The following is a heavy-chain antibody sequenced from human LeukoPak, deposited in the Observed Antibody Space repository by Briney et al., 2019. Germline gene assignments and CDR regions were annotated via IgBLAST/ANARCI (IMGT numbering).Heavy chain of an antibody. CDR1: GGSFSGYY. V-gene: IGHV4-34*01. CDR2: LYHSGST. Sequence: SETLSLTCAVYGGSFSGYYWSWIRQPPGKGLEWIGSLYHSGSTFYNPSLKSRVTISVDTSRNQFSLKLSSLTAADTAVYWCARERIVASGFDYWGQGTLVTVSS. D-gene: IGHD3-10*01. J-gene: IGHJ4*02. CDR3: ARERIVASGFDY.